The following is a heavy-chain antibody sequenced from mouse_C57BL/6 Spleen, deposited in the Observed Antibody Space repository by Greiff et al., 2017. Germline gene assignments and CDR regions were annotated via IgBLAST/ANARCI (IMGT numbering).Heavy chain of an antibody. V-gene: IGHV10-3*01. J-gene: IGHJ1*03. CDR2: IRSKSSNYAT. CDR1: GFTFNTYA. D-gene: IGHD1-1*01. Sequence: EVQVVESGGGLVQPKGSLKLSCAASGFTFNTYAMHWVRQAPGKGLEWVARIRSKSSNYATYYADSVKDRFTISRDDSQSMLYLQMNNLKTEDTAMYYCVRAPNYYGSSYWYFDVWGTGTTVTVSS. CDR3: VRAPNYYGSSYWYFDV.